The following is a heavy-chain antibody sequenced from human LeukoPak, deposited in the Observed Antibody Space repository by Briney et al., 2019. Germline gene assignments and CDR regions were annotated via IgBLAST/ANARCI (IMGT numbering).Heavy chain of an antibody. CDR3: ARESYDSSGYNWFDP. Sequence: SETLSLTCTVSGGSISSYYWSWIRQPAGKGLEWIGRIYTSGSTNYNPSLKSRVTMSVDTSKNQFSLKLSSVTAADTAVYYCARESYDSSGYNWFDPWGQGTLVTVSS. J-gene: IGHJ5*02. D-gene: IGHD3-22*01. CDR1: GGSISSYY. V-gene: IGHV4-4*07. CDR2: IYTSGST.